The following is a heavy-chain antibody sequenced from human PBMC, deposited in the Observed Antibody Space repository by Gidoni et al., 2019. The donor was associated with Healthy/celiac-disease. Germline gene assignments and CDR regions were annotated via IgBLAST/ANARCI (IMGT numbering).Heavy chain of an antibody. CDR1: GCSFSSGGYY. Sequence: QVQLQESGPGLVKPSQTLSLTCSVSGCSFSSGGYYWTWIRQHPGKGLEWIGNIYYSGSTNYNPSLKSRVNLSVNTSKKQFPLKLSSVTAADTAVYYCARDTKLGWEPDYWGQGTLVTVSS. V-gene: IGHV4-31*03. CDR2: IYYSGST. J-gene: IGHJ4*02. CDR3: ARDTKLGWEPDY. D-gene: IGHD1-26*01.